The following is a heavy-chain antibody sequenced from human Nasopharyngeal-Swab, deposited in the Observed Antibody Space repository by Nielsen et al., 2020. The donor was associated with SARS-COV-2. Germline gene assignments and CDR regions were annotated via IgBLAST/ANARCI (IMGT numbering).Heavy chain of an antibody. D-gene: IGHD3-3*01. Sequence: ASVKVSCKVSGYTLTELSMHWVRQAPGKGLEWMGGFDPEDGETIYAQKFQGRVTMTEDTSTDRAYMELSSLRSEDTAVYYCARGLDYDFWSGHLPLDYWGQGTLVTVST. V-gene: IGHV1-24*01. CDR1: GYTLTELS. J-gene: IGHJ4*02. CDR3: ARGLDYDFWSGHLPLDY. CDR2: FDPEDGET.